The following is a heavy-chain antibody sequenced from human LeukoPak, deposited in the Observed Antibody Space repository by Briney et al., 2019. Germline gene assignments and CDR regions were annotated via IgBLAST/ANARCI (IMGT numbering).Heavy chain of an antibody. CDR3: ATSNPVLMVYAIRWYFDL. D-gene: IGHD2-8*01. V-gene: IGHV1-24*01. CDR1: GYTLTELS. J-gene: IGHJ2*01. Sequence: GASVKVSCKVSGYTLTELSMHWVRQAPGKGLEWMGGFDPEGGETIYAQKFQGRVTMTEDTSTDTAYMELSSLRSEDTAVYYCATSNPVLMVYAIRWYFDLWGRGTLVTVSS. CDR2: FDPEGGET.